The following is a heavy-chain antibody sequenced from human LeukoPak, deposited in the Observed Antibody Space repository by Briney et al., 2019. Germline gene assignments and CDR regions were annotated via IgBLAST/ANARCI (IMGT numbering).Heavy chain of an antibody. J-gene: IGHJ4*02. CDR2: SNTNSGNP. CDR3: AKDVRRLGIASSGFDY. D-gene: IGHD6-13*01. Sequence: ASVKVSCKASGFTLTNYAMNWVRQAPGQGLEWMGWSNTNSGNPTYAQGFTGRFVFSVESSVSTTYLQISSLKAEDTAVYYCAKDVRRLGIASSGFDYWGQGSLVTVSS. CDR1: GFTLTNYA. V-gene: IGHV7-4-1*02.